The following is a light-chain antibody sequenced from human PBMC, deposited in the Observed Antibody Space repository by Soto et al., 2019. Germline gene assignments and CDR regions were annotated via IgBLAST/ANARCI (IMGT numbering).Light chain of an antibody. Sequence: EIVLTQSPGTLSLSPGERATLSCRASQNVRSNYLAWYQQQPGQAPRLLIFGASSRATDIPDRFSGSGSGKDFTLTISRLEPEDSAVYLCHHYGYGADTFGQGTKLEIK. J-gene: IGKJ2*01. CDR3: HHYGYGADT. CDR2: GAS. V-gene: IGKV3-20*01. CDR1: QNVRSNY.